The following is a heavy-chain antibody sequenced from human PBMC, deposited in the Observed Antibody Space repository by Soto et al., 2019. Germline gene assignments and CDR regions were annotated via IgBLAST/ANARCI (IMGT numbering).Heavy chain of an antibody. CDR3: ARGRIAVAGVAEYFQH. CDR1: GGSISSYY. D-gene: IGHD6-19*01. J-gene: IGHJ1*01. Sequence: PSETLSLTCTVSGGSISSYYWSWIRQPPGKGLEWIGYIYHSGSTNYNPSLKSRVTISVDTSKNQFSLKLSSVTAADTAVYYCARGRIAVAGVAEYFQHWGQGTLVTVSS. CDR2: IYHSGST. V-gene: IGHV4-59*01.